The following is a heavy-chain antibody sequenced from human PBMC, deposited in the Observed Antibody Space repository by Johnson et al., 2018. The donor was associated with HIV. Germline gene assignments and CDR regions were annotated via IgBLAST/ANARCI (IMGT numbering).Heavy chain of an antibody. CDR3: ARMASHVSDFWSGYGIRWDAFDI. V-gene: IGHV3-7*01. Sequence: VQLVESGGGLVQPGGSLRLSCAASGFTFSSYAMSWFRQTPGKGLEWVANINDGGSEKYYVDTVKGRFTVSRDNAKNSLYLQMNSLRVEDTAVYYCARMASHVSDFWSGYGIRWDAFDIWGQGTMVTVSS. J-gene: IGHJ3*02. CDR1: GFTFSSYA. CDR2: INDGGSEK. D-gene: IGHD3-3*01.